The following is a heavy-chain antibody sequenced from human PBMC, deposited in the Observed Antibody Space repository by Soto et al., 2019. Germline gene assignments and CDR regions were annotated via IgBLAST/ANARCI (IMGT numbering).Heavy chain of an antibody. CDR3: ASGASRWYPYFFDS. CDR2: IIPYYNTL. CDR1: EGTFNSYA. D-gene: IGHD6-13*01. Sequence: QAQVVQSGAEVRKPGSSVKLSCKASEGTFNSYAIAWVRQAPGQGLEWMGGIIPYYNTLNYAQKFQDRVTITADDSTNTVFMELSSLRSDDTAVYFCASGASRWYPYFFDSWAQGALVTVSS. V-gene: IGHV1-69*01. J-gene: IGHJ4*02.